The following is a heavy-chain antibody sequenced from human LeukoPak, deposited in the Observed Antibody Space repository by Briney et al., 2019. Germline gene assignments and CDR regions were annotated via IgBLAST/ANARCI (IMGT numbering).Heavy chain of an antibody. CDR1: GGSFSGYY. CDR2: INHSGST. J-gene: IGHJ5*02. D-gene: IGHD2-2*01. V-gene: IGHV4-34*01. Sequence: SATLCLTCAVYGGSFSGYYWSWIRQPPGKGLEWIWEINHSGSTNYNPSLKRRVTISVDTSKNQFSLKLSSVTAADTAVYYCARECCSSTSCYAWWFDPWGQGTLVTVSS. CDR3: ARECCSSTSCYAWWFDP.